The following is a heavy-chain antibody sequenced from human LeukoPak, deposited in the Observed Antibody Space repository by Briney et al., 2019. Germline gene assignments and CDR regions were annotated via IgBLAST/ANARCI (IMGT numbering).Heavy chain of an antibody. V-gene: IGHV4-39*01. D-gene: IGHD2-15*01. CDR1: GGSISSSTYY. CDR2: IYYSGTT. CDR3: ARRGRHSQFDY. J-gene: IGHJ4*02. Sequence: SETLSLTCTVSGGSISSSTYYWGWVRQPPGKGLEWIGSIYYSGTTYYNPSLKSRVTISVDTSKNQFSLKLSPVTAADTAVYYCARRGRHSQFDYWGQGTLVTVSS.